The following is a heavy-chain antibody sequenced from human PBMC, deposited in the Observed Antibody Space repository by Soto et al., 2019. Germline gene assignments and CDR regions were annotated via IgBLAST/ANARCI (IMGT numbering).Heavy chain of an antibody. CDR1: GFIFSDYY. CDR2: IDSSSSMI. V-gene: IGHV3-11*04. Sequence: PGGSLRLSCAASGFIFSDYYMYWIRQAPGKGLEWVSYIDSSSSMIFYADSVKGRFTISRDNAEKSLYLQMNSLRAEDTAVYYCAREYTAWPLAYGLDVWGQGTTVTV. D-gene: IGHD2-2*02. J-gene: IGHJ6*02. CDR3: AREYTAWPLAYGLDV.